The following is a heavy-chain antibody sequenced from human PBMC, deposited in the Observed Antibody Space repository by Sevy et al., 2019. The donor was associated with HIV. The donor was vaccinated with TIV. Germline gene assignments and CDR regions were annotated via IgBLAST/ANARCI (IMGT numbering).Heavy chain of an antibody. Sequence: GGSLRLSCAASGFAFSSYWMTWVRQAPGKRLEWVANIKQDGSEKYYVDSVKGRLTISRDNAKTSLYLQMNSLRAEDTAVYYCARDPQRYFDYWGQGTLVTVSS. CDR3: ARDPQRYFDY. CDR1: GFAFSSYW. J-gene: IGHJ4*02. CDR2: IKQDGSEK. V-gene: IGHV3-7*01.